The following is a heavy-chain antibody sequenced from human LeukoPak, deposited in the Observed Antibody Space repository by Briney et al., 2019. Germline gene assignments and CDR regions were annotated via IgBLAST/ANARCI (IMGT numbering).Heavy chain of an antibody. V-gene: IGHV1-18*01. CDR2: ISAYNGQT. D-gene: IGHD1-26*01. CDR3: ARCGGSYYVHRWFDP. Sequence: ASVKVSFKASGYTFTTYGISWVRQAPGQGLEWMGWISAYNGQTNHTHNLQGRVSMTIDTSTSTAYMELRSLRSDDTAVYYCARCGGSYYVHRWFDPWGQGTLVTVSS. CDR1: GYTFTTYG. J-gene: IGHJ5*02.